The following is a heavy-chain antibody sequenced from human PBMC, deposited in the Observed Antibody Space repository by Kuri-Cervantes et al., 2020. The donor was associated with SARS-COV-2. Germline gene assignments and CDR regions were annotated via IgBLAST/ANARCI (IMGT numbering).Heavy chain of an antibody. D-gene: IGHD3-10*01. CDR2: ISSNGGST. CDR1: GFTFTTYA. J-gene: IGHJ6*03. CDR3: AKDLSPSGRGYYYYMDV. V-gene: IGHV3-23*01. Sequence: GESLKISCAASGFTFTTYAMNWVRQAPGKGLEYVSAISSNGGSTYYADSVKGRFTISRDNSKNTLYLQMNSLRAEDTAVYYCAKDLSPSGRGYYYYMDVWGKGTTVTVSS.